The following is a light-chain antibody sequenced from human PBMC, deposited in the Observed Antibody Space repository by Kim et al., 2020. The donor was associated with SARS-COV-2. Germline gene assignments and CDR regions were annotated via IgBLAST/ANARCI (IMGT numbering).Light chain of an antibody. CDR2: WAS. CDR3: QQYYSTPLT. Sequence: ATINCKSSQSVLYSSNNKNYLAWYQQKPGQPPKLLIYWASTRESGVPDRFSGSGSGTDFTLTISSLQAEDVAVYYCQQYYSTPLTFGGGTKVDIK. J-gene: IGKJ4*01. CDR1: QSVLYSSNNKNY. V-gene: IGKV4-1*01.